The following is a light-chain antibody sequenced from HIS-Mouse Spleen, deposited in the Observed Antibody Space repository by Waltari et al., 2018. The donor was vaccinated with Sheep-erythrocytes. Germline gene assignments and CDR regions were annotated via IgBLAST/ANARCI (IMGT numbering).Light chain of an antibody. J-gene: IGLJ2*01. CDR3: QAWDSSTAWNVV. CDR2: QVS. CDR1: KLGDKY. V-gene: IGLV3-1*01. Sequence: SYELTQPPSVSVSPGQTASITCSGDKLGDKYACWYQQKPGQSPVLVIYQVSKRPSGLPERLSGSNAGNTATLTISGTQAMDEADYYCQAWDSSTAWNVVFGGGTKLTVL.